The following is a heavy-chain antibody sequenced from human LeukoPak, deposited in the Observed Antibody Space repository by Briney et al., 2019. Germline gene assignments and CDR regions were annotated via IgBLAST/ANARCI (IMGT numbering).Heavy chain of an antibody. CDR2: ISGVGGST. CDR3: AKLMVRGTSFDY. CDR1: GFTFSTYA. J-gene: IGHJ4*02. Sequence: QSGGSLRLSCAASGFTFSTYAMSWVRQAPGKGLEWVSVISGVGGSTYYADSVKGRFTISRDNSKNTLYLQMNSLRAEDTAVYYCAKLMVRGTSFDYWGQGTLVTVSS. D-gene: IGHD3-10*01. V-gene: IGHV3-23*01.